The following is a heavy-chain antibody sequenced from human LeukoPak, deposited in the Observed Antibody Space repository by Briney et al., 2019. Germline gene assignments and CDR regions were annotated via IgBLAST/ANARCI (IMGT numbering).Heavy chain of an antibody. CDR3: ARVGQYYDFWSGYYFLDDY. CDR2: ISSSGSTI. V-gene: IGHV3-48*03. Sequence: PGGSLRLSCAASGFTFSSYEMNWVRQAPGKGLEWVSYISSSGSTIYYADSVKGRFTISRDNAKNSLYLQMNSLRAEDTAVYYCARVGQYYDFWSGYYFLDDYWGQGTLVTVSS. D-gene: IGHD3-3*01. CDR1: GFTFSSYE. J-gene: IGHJ4*02.